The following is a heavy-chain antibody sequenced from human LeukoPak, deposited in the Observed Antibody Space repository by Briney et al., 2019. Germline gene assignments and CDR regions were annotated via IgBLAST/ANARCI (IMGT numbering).Heavy chain of an antibody. CDR2: INPNSGGT. CDR3: ASSNLGRYFDL. Sequence: ASVKVSCKASGYTFTGYYMHWVRQAPGQGLGWMGRINPNSGGTNYAQKFQGRVTMTRDTTISTAYMELSRLRSDDTAVYYCASSNLGRYFDLWGRGTLVTVSS. CDR1: GYTFTGYY. J-gene: IGHJ2*01. V-gene: IGHV1-2*06. D-gene: IGHD4-11*01.